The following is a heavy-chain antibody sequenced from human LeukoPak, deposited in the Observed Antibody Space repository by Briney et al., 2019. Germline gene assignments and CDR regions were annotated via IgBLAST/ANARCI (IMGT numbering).Heavy chain of an antibody. CDR1: GGSISSYY. CDR3: ARVGHDYGDYDYYYYYMDV. D-gene: IGHD4-17*01. Sequence: SETLSLTCTVSGGSISSYYWSWIRQPPGQGLEWIGYIYSSGSTNYNPSLKSRVTISVDTSKNQFSMKLSSVTAADTAVYYCARVGHDYGDYDYYYYYMDVWGKGTTVTVSS. V-gene: IGHV4-59*01. CDR2: IYSSGST. J-gene: IGHJ6*03.